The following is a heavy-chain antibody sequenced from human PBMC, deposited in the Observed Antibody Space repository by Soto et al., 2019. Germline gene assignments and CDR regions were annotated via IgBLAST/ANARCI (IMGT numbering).Heavy chain of an antibody. CDR1: GYTFSAYT. Sequence: QAQLVQSGAEMKKPGASVKVSCKATGYTFSAYTMNWVRQAPGQSLEWMGWINAGSGNTKYSQNSQGRGTITRDTSASTVYMELTGLTSEDTAVYYCARDTETLGPRANDALDIWGQGTMVTVSS. CDR2: INAGSGNT. CDR3: ARDTETLGPRANDALDI. D-gene: IGHD3-3*02. V-gene: IGHV1-3*01. J-gene: IGHJ3*02.